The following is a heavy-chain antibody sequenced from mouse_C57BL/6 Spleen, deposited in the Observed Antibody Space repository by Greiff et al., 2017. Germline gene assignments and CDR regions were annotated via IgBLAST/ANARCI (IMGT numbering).Heavy chain of an antibody. J-gene: IGHJ3*01. V-gene: IGHV1-80*01. CDR2: IYPGDGDT. Sequence: VQLQQSGAELVKPGASVKISCKASGYAFSSYWMNWVKQRPGKGLEWIGQIYPGDGDTNYNGKFKGKATLTADKSSSTAYMQLSSLTSEDSAVYFCARSLPMVTTGFAYWGQGTLVTVSA. CDR3: ARSLPMVTTGFAY. D-gene: IGHD2-2*01. CDR1: GYAFSSYW.